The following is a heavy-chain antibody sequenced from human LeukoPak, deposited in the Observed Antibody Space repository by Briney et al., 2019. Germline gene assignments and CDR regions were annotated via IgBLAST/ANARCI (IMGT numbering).Heavy chain of an antibody. CDR1: GYSISSNYY. D-gene: IGHD3-3*01. Sequence: SETLSLTCTVSGYSISSNYYWVWIRKPPGKGLEWIGSIYYSGSTYYNPSLKSRVTISVDTSKNQFSLKLSSVTAADTAVYYCARVQRITIFGVVGPFDYWGQGTLVTVSS. CDR3: ARVQRITIFGVVGPFDY. V-gene: IGHV4-38-2*02. J-gene: IGHJ4*02. CDR2: IYYSGST.